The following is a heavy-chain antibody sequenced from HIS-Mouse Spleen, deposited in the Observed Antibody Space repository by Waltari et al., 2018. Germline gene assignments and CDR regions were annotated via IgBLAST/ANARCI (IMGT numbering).Heavy chain of an antibody. Sequence: QLQLQESGPGLVKPSETLSLTCPVSGGSIRRRRYYWGWIRQPPGKGLEWIGSIYYSGSTYYNPSLKSRVTISVDTSKNQFSLKLSSVTAADTAVYYCAREIPYSSSWYDWYFDLWGRGTLVTVSS. CDR2: IYYSGST. V-gene: IGHV4-39*07. CDR1: GGSIRRRRYY. D-gene: IGHD6-13*01. J-gene: IGHJ2*01. CDR3: AREIPYSSSWYDWYFDL.